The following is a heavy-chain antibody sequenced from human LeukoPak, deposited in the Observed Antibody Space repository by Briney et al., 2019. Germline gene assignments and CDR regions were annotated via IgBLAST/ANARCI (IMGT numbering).Heavy chain of an antibody. CDR3: TRDSYDIMTGYYRGNGMDV. J-gene: IGHJ6*02. CDR1: GFTFGDYA. D-gene: IGHD3-9*01. V-gene: IGHV3-49*03. Sequence: GGSLRLSCTASGFTFGDYAMSWFRQAPGKGLEWVGFIRSKAYGGTTEYAASVKGRFTISRDDSKSIAYLQMNSLKTEDTAVHYCTRDSYDIMTGYYRGNGMDVWGQGTTVTVSS. CDR2: IRSKAYGGTT.